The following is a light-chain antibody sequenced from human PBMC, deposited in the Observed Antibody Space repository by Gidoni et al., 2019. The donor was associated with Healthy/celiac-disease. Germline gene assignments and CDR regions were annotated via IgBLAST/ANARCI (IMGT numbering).Light chain of an antibody. J-gene: IGLJ2*01. V-gene: IGLV3-25*03. CDR2: NDS. Sequence: SYDLTQPPSASVSPGQTARITCSGDALPKQYAYWYQQKPGQAPVLVIYNDSERPSGIPERCSGSSSGTTVTLTISGVQAEDEADYYCQSADSSGTWGVFGGGTKLTVL. CDR3: QSADSSGTWGV. CDR1: ALPKQY.